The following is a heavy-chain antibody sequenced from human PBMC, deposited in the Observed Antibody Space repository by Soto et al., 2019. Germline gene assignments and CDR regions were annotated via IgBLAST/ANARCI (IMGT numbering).Heavy chain of an antibody. CDR1: GGSISSSSYY. J-gene: IGHJ5*02. D-gene: IGHD6-6*01. V-gene: IGHV4-39*01. CDR2: IYYSGST. Sequence: QLQLQESGPGLVKPSETLSLTCIVSGGSISSSSYYWGWIRQPPGKGLEWIGSIYYSGSTYYNPSLQRRVTLSVDTSKNQFSLKLSSVTAADTAVVYCARHRARNWFDPWGQGTLVTVSS. CDR3: ARHRARNWFDP.